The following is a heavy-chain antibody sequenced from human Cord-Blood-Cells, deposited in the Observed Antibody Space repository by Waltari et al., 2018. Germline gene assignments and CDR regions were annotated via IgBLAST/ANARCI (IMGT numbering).Heavy chain of an antibody. CDR1: GGSISSSSYY. Sequence: QLQLQESGPGLVKPSETLSLTCTVSGGSISSSSYYWGWIRQPPGKGLEWIGSIYSSGGTTYIPPLKIGVTLSVDTSKNQFSLKLCSVTAADTAVYYCARGRIFGVVIEGWFDPGGQGTLVTVSS. J-gene: IGHJ5*02. V-gene: IGHV4-39*01. CDR3: ARGRIFGVVIEGWFDP. CDR2: IYSSGGT. D-gene: IGHD3-3*01.